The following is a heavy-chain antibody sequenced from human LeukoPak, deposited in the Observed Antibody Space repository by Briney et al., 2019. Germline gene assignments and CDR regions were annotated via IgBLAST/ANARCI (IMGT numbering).Heavy chain of an antibody. J-gene: IGHJ4*02. CDR1: GYTFTSYD. Sequence: PGASVKVSCKASGYTFTSYDINWVRQATGQGLASMGWMNPNSGNTGYAQKFQGRVTMTRNTSISTAYMELSSLRSEDTAVYYCARVVLTVWFGELLRSPRYYFDYWGQGTLVTVSS. CDR3: ARVVLTVWFGELLRSPRYYFDY. V-gene: IGHV1-8*01. CDR2: MNPNSGNT. D-gene: IGHD3-10*01.